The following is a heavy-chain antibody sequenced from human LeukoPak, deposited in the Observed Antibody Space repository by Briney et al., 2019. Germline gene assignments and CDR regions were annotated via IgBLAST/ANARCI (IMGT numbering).Heavy chain of an antibody. Sequence: PGGSLRLSCAASGSTFSSYAMSWVRQAPGKGLEWVSAIGGSGGSTYYADSVKGRFSISRDNSKNTLYLQLNSLRAEDMAVYYCAKEKAAYCSSTSCFDGYDYWGQGTLVTVSS. J-gene: IGHJ4*02. CDR1: GSTFSSYA. CDR3: AKEKAAYCSSTSCFDGYDY. D-gene: IGHD2-2*01. V-gene: IGHV3-23*01. CDR2: IGGSGGST.